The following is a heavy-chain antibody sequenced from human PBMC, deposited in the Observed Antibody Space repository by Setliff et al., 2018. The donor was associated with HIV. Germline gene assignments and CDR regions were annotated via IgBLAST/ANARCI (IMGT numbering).Heavy chain of an antibody. J-gene: IGHJ4*02. CDR2: ICHSGNT. CDR3: VKEGRTSTVFDY. Sequence: NPSETLSLTCAVSGGSISSGGYCWTWIRQLPGRGLQWIGYICHSGNTYFNPSLESRISMSVDASQSQFSLSLDAVTAADTAIYYCVKEGRTSTVFDYWGQGVMVTVS. CDR1: GGSISSGGYC. D-gene: IGHD1-7*01. V-gene: IGHV4-31*11.